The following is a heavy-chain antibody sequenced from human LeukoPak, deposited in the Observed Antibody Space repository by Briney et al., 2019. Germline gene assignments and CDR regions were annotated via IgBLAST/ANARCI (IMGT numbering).Heavy chain of an antibody. CDR2: IYYSGST. CDR3: AREGYGDYWFDP. J-gene: IGHJ5*02. D-gene: IGHD4-17*01. V-gene: IGHV4-39*01. Sequence: SETLSLTCTVSGGSISSSSYYWGWIRQPPGKGLEWIGSIYYSGSTYHNPSLKSRVTISVDTSKNQFSLKLSSVTAADTAVYYCAREGYGDYWFDPWGQGTLVTVSS. CDR1: GGSISSSSYY.